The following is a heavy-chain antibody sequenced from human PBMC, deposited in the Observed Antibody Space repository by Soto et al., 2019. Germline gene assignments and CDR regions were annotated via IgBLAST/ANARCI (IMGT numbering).Heavy chain of an antibody. V-gene: IGHV3-23*01. D-gene: IGHD6-19*01. CDR1: GFSFSEYS. CDR3: AKPLQQWLLQGSGVDV. CDR2: ISGDTATT. Sequence: GGSVRLSCAASGFSFSEYSMTWVRQAPGKGLQWVSAISGDTATTHYADSVKGRFTISRDNSRDTLYLQTNSLRVEDTAIYYCAKPLQQWLLQGSGVDVWGQGTTVTVSS. J-gene: IGHJ6*02.